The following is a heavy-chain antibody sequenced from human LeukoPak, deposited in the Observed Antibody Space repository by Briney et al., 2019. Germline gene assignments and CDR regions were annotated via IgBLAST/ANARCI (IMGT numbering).Heavy chain of an antibody. V-gene: IGHV1-69*05. J-gene: IGHJ4*02. D-gene: IGHD5-24*01. CDR2: IIPIFGTA. CDR1: GGTFSSYA. CDR3: ALEMATIRSFDY. Sequence: ASVKVSCKASGGTFSSYAISWVRQAPGQGLEWRGGIIPIFGTANYAQKFQGRVTITTDESTSTAYMELSSLRSEDTAVYYCALEMATIRSFDYWGQGTLVTVSS.